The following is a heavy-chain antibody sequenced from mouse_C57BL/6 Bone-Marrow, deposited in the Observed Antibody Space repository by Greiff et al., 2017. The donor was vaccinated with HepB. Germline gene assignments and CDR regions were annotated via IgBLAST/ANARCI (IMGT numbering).Heavy chain of an antibody. J-gene: IGHJ2*01. CDR3: VSEGYGSSYDYFDY. D-gene: IGHD1-1*01. CDR2: IRSKSNNYAT. Sequence: EVMLVESGGGLVQPKGSLKLSCAASGFSFNTYAMNWVRQAPGKGLEWVARIRSKSNNYATYYADSVKDRFTISRDDSESMLYLQMNNLKTEDTAMYYCVSEGYGSSYDYFDYWGQGTTLTVSS. V-gene: IGHV10-1*01. CDR1: GFSFNTYA.